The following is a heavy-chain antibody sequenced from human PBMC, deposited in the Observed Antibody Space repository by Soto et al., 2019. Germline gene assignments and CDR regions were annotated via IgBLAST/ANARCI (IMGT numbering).Heavy chain of an antibody. CDR3: AKSPIVVVPAPFDY. CDR2: ISGSGGST. CDR1: GFTSSSYA. J-gene: IGHJ4*02. V-gene: IGHV3-23*01. D-gene: IGHD2-2*01. Sequence: GAYLRESCEAPGFTSSSYAMSWVRQAPGKGLEWVSAISGSGGSTYYADSVKGRFTISRDNSKNTLYLQMNSLRAEDTAVYYCAKSPIVVVPAPFDYWGQGT.